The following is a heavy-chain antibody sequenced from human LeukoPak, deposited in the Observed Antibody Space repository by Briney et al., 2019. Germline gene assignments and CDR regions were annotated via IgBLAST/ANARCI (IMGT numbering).Heavy chain of an antibody. J-gene: IGHJ4*02. V-gene: IGHV3-15*01. D-gene: IGHD3-10*01. CDR3: STDEGVDDYFDY. CDR2: ILTKTDGGTT. CDR1: GFTFSSYS. Sequence: GGSLRLSCAASGFTFSSYSMNWVRQAPGKGLEWVGRILTKTDGGTTDYAAPVKGRFTISRDDSKNTLYLQMNSLKTEDTAVYYCSTDEGVDDYFDYWGQGTLVTVSS.